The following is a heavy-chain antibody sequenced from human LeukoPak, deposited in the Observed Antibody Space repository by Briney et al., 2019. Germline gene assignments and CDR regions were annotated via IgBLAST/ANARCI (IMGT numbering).Heavy chain of an antibody. J-gene: IGHJ4*02. V-gene: IGHV1-46*01. CDR2: IYPRDGST. CDR1: AHTFPIDY. Sequence: ASMKVACKASAHTFPIDYMYWVRQAPGQGLEWMGMIYPRDGSTSYAQNFQGRVTVTRDTSTTTVHMELRGLRSEDTAVYYCARDQEGFDYWGQGTLVTVSS. CDR3: ARDQEGFDY.